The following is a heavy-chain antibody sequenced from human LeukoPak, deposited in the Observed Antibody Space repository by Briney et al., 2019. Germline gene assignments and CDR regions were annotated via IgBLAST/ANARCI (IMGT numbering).Heavy chain of an antibody. V-gene: IGHV4-34*01. CDR1: GGTFSGYY. J-gene: IGHJ4*02. D-gene: IGHD6-19*01. CDR3: AKGLNSSGFYFDY. CDR2: INHSGST. Sequence: SETLSLTCAVYGGTFSGYYRSWIRQPPGKGLEWIGEINHSGSTTYNPSLKSRLTISVDTSKNQFSLKRSSVTAADTAVYYCAKGLNSSGFYFDYCGQGTLVTVSS.